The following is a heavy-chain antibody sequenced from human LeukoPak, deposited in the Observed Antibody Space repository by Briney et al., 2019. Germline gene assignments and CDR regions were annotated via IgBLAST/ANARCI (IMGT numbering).Heavy chain of an antibody. V-gene: IGHV1-2*02. Sequence: GASVKVSCKASGYTFTCYYMNWVGQAPGQGLEWMGWINPNSGGTNYAQKFQRRVTMTRDTSISTAYMELSRLRSDDTAVYYCATRQRGYSSSWNPLDYWGQGTLVTVSS. CDR2: INPNSGGT. J-gene: IGHJ4*02. CDR3: ATRQRGYSSSWNPLDY. D-gene: IGHD6-13*01. CDR1: GYTFTCYY.